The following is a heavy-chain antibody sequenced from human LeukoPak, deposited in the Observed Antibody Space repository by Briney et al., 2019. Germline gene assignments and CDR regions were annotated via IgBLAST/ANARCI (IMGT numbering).Heavy chain of an antibody. CDR2: IFYTGRS. CDR1: GGSISSVSYY. J-gene: IGHJ5*02. Sequence: SETLSLTCTVSGGSISSVSYYWGWIRQPPGKGLECIGSIFYTGRSYYNPSLKRRVTISVDTSKNQFSLKLSSVTAADTAVYYCARDKYYGSGNYGKYNWFDPWGQGALVTVSS. CDR3: ARDKYYGSGNYGKYNWFDP. D-gene: IGHD3-10*01. V-gene: IGHV4-39*07.